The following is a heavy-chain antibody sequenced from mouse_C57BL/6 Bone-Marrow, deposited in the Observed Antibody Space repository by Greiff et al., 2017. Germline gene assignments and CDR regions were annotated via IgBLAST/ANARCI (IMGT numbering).Heavy chain of an antibody. CDR3: ARLICYCNYVWFAY. D-gene: IGHD2-1*01. CDR2: ISNGGGST. CDR1: GFTFSDYY. V-gene: IGHV5-12*01. J-gene: IGHJ3*01. Sequence: EVQRVESGGGLVQPGGSLKLSCAASGFTFSDYYMYWVRQTPEKRLEWVAYISNGGGSTYSPDTVKGRFTFSRDNATNTLYLQMSRLKSEDTAMYYCARLICYCNYVWFAYWGQGTLVTVSA.